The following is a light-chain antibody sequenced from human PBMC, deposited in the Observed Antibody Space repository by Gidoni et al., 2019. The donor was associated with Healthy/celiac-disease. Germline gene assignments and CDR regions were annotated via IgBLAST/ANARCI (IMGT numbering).Light chain of an antibody. CDR2: GAS. V-gene: IGKV3-15*01. CDR3: QQYNNWPPWT. J-gene: IGKJ1*01. CDR1: QSVSSN. Sequence: EIVMPRSPATLSFSPGERATLSCRASQSVSSNLAWYQQKPGQAPRLLIYGASTRATGIPARFSGSGSGTEFTLTISSLQSEDFAVYYCQQYNNWPPWTFGQGTKVEIK.